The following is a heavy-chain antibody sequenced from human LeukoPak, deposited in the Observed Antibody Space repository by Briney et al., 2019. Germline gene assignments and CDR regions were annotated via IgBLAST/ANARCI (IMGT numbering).Heavy chain of an antibody. Sequence: SETLSLTCTVSGGSISGPYWSWVRQPPGKGLEWIGDVYYSGSTHQNPSLKSRVTISVDRSKNQFSLKLRSVTAADTAVYYCARVMGDLASVYHMDVWGKGTTVTVSS. CDR2: VYYSGST. D-gene: IGHD3-16*01. V-gene: IGHV4-59*11. J-gene: IGHJ6*03. CDR1: GGSISGPY. CDR3: ARVMGDLASVYHMDV.